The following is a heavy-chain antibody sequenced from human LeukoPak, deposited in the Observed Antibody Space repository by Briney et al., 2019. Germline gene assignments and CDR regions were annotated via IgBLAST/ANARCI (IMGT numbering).Heavy chain of an antibody. CDR3: ARLQFDILTGYANNWFDP. J-gene: IGHJ5*02. Sequence: SETLSLTCAVYGGSFSGYYWSWIRQPPGKGLEWIGEINHSGSTNYNPSLKSRVTISVDTSKNQFSLKLSSVTAADTAVYYCARLQFDILTGYANNWFDPWGQGTLVTVSS. D-gene: IGHD3-9*01. V-gene: IGHV4-34*01. CDR2: INHSGST. CDR1: GGSFSGYY.